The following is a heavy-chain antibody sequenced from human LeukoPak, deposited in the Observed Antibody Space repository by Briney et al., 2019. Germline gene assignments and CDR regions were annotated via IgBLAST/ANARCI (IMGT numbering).Heavy chain of an antibody. CDR3: ARESLKVHLERRAFDY. D-gene: IGHD1-1*01. Sequence: ASVKVSCKASGYTFTSYGISWVRQAPGQGLEWMGWISAYNGNTNYAQKLQGRVTMTTDTSTSKAYMELRSLRSDDTAVYYCARESLKVHLERRAFDYWGQGTLVTVSS. V-gene: IGHV1-18*01. CDR2: ISAYNGNT. CDR1: GYTFTSYG. J-gene: IGHJ4*02.